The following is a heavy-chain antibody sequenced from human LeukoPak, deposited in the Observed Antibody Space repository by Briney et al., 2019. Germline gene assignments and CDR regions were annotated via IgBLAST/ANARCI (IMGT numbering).Heavy chain of an antibody. Sequence: PGGSLRLSCAASGFTLTDYVMTWVRQAPGKGLEWVSSVSASGAMTYYANSVKGRFTVSRDNSKKSLYLQMNSLTAADTAVYYCAKDRSIGTYYTFDHWGQGTLVSVSS. J-gene: IGHJ4*02. CDR2: VSASGAMT. V-gene: IGHV3-23*01. CDR3: AKDRSIGTYYTFDH. CDR1: GFTLTDYV. D-gene: IGHD1-26*01.